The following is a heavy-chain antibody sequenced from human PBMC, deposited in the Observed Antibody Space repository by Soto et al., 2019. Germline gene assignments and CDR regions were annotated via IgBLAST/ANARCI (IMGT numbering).Heavy chain of an antibody. CDR3: TRWGTTCFDY. Sequence: GGSLRLSCAASGFTFSSYSMNWVRQAPGKGLEWVSSIGFSSSNIYYADSVKGRFTISRDNANNSLYLQMNSLEAEDTAVYYCTRWGTTCFDYWGQGALVTVSS. CDR1: GFTFSSYS. V-gene: IGHV3-21*01. D-gene: IGHD2-2*01. J-gene: IGHJ4*02. CDR2: IGFSSSNI.